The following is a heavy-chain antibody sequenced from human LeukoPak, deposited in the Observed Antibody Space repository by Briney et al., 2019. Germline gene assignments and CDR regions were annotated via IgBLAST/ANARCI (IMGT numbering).Heavy chain of an antibody. Sequence: GASVKVSCKASGYTFNNHDINWVRQATGQGLQWVGRMNPNSGNAAYAQNLQGRVTMAWDSSTNTAYLEVAALRSDDTAVYYCAKSSGDYFFDYWGQGTLVTVSS. V-gene: IGHV1-8*01. CDR1: GYTFNNHD. D-gene: IGHD3-10*01. CDR3: AKSSGDYFFDY. J-gene: IGHJ4*02. CDR2: MNPNSGNA.